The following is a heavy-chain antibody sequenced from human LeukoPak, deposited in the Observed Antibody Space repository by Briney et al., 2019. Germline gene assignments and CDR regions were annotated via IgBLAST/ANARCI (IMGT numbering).Heavy chain of an antibody. CDR3: ARESGLLGDY. D-gene: IGHD3-22*01. V-gene: IGHV3-53*04. CDR2: IDRGCST. J-gene: IGHJ4*02. Sequence: GGSLTLSCPASGFTHSNNYMSWVRPPAAKGLDWVSVIDRGCSTYYADSVKGRFTISRHNSKNTLYLQMNSLRAEDTAMYYCARESGLLGDYWGQGTLVTVSS. CDR1: GFTHSNNY.